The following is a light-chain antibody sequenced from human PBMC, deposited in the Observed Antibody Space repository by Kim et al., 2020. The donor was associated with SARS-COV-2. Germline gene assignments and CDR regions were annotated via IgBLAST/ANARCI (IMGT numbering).Light chain of an antibody. J-gene: IGLJ2*01. CDR2: DTS. CDR1: TGAVTSGHY. Sequence: QAVVTQEPSLTVSPGGTVTLTCGSSTGAVTSGHYPYWFQQKPGQALRTLIYDTSNKHSWTPARFSGSLLGGEAALTLSGAQPEDEAEYYCLLSYSGARVFGGGTQLTVL. CDR3: LLSYSGARV. V-gene: IGLV7-46*01.